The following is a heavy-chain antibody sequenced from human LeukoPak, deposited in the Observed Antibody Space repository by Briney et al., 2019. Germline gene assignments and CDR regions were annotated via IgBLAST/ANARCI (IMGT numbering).Heavy chain of an antibody. CDR1: GGSISSGGYY. J-gene: IGHJ2*01. CDR2: MYYSGSP. V-gene: IGHV4-31*03. Sequence: PSETLSLTCTVSGGSISSGGYYWSWIRQHPGKGLEWIGYMYYSGSPYYNPSLKSRVTISVDTSKNQFSLKLSSVTAADTAVYYCARLTVLGHHFDLWGRGTLVTVSS. CDR3: ARLTVLGHHFDL. D-gene: IGHD2-8*01.